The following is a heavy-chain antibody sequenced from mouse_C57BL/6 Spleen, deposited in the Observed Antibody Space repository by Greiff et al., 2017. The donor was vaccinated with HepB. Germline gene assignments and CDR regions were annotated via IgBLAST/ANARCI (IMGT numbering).Heavy chain of an antibody. J-gene: IGHJ2*01. CDR3: ARGRGLRPFDY. CDR2: IDPSDSYT. V-gene: IGHV1-50*01. Sequence: VQLQQPGAELVKPGASVKLSCKASGYTFTSYWMQWVKQRPGQGLEWIGEIDPSDSYTNYNQKFKGKATLTVDTSSSTAYMQLSSLTSEDSAVYYCARGRGLRPFDYWGQGTTLTVSS. CDR1: GYTFTSYW. D-gene: IGHD2-2*01.